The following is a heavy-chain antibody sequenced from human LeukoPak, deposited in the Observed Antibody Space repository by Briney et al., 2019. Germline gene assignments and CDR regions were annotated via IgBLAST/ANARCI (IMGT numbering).Heavy chain of an antibody. CDR3: ARDYTD. J-gene: IGHJ4*02. V-gene: IGHV3-30*03. Sequence: PGRSLRLSCAASGFTFSSYGMHWVRQAPGKGLEWVAVISYDGSNKYYADSVKGRFTISRDNSRNTLYLQMNSLRAEDTAVYYCARDYTDWGQGTLVTVSS. CDR1: GFTFSSYG. CDR2: ISYDGSNK. D-gene: IGHD2-2*02.